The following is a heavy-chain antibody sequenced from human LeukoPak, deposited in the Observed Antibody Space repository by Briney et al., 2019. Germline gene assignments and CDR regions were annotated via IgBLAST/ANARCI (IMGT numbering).Heavy chain of an antibody. CDR3: AGYSSGWYGDDAFDI. J-gene: IGHJ3*02. D-gene: IGHD6-19*01. CDR1: GGSISSSNR. Sequence: SGTLSLTCAVSGGSISSSNRWSWVRQPPGKGLEWIGEIYHSGSTNYNPSLKSRVTISVDKSKNQFSLKLSSVTAADTAVYYCAGYSSGWYGDDAFDIWGQGTMVTVSS. CDR2: IYHSGST. V-gene: IGHV4-4*02.